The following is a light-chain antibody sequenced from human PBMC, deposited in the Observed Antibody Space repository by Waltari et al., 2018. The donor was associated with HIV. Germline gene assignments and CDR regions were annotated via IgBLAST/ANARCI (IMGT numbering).Light chain of an antibody. J-gene: IGLJ2*01. CDR2: ENK. V-gene: IGLV1-51*02. CDR3: GTWHSSLSAGVV. CDR1: SSNLGETY. Sequence: QSVLTQPPSVSAAPGQKVTVSCSGSSSNLGETYVSWYQQLPGTAPKLLIYENKNRPSGIADRFSGTEPGTSATLASTGLQTGDEADYYCGTWHSSLSAGVVFGGGTKLTVL.